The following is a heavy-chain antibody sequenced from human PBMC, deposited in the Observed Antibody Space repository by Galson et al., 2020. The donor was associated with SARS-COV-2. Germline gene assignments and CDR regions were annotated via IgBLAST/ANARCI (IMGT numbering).Heavy chain of an antibody. D-gene: IGHD5-12*01. J-gene: IGHJ6*02. Sequence: GESLKISCAASGFTFSDHYMDWVRQAPGKGLEWVGRTRNKANSYTTEYAASVKGRFTISRDDSKNSLYLQMNSLKTEDTAVYYCARAWGYETYYYGMDVWGQGTTVTVSS. V-gene: IGHV3-72*01. CDR1: GFTFSDHY. CDR2: TRNKANSYTT. CDR3: ARAWGYETYYYGMDV.